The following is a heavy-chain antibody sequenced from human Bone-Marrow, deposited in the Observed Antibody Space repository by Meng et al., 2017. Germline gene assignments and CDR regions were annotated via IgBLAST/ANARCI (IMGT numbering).Heavy chain of an antibody. CDR2: INTNTGNP. CDR1: GYTFTSYA. D-gene: IGHD6-13*01. Sequence: ASVKVSCKASGYTFTSYAMNWVRQAPGQGLEWMGWINTNTGNPTYAQGFTGRFVFSWDTSVSTAYLQISSLKAEDTAVYYCASRYSSSWYGNNWFDPWGQGTLVTVSS. V-gene: IGHV7-4-1*02. CDR3: ASRYSSSWYGNNWFDP. J-gene: IGHJ5*02.